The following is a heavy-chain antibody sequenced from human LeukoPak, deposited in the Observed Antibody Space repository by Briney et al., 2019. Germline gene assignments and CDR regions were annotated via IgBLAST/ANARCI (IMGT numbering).Heavy chain of an antibody. D-gene: IGHD3-3*01. CDR2: INHSGST. J-gene: IGHJ6*03. V-gene: IGHV4-34*01. Sequence: SETLSLTCAVYGGSFSGYYWSWIRPPPGKGLEWIGEINHSGSTNYNPSLKSRVTISVDTSKNQFSLKLSSVTAADTAVYYCVRSSYYDFWSGYYRGYYYYYMDVWGKGTTVTVSS. CDR3: VRSSYYDFWSGYYRGYYYYYMDV. CDR1: GGSFSGYY.